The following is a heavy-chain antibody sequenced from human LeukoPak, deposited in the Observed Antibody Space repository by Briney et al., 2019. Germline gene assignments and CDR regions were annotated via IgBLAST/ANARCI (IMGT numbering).Heavy chain of an antibody. CDR1: GFTFTRCS. Sequence: GGSPRLSCAASGFTFTRCSMNWVRQAPGKGLEWVSSISNSGSYIFYAQSVEGRFIISRDNAKNSHYLQMNSLRVDDTAVYFCARGTYRSSSPSIGMPYYLDYWGQGILVTVSS. D-gene: IGHD6-6*01. J-gene: IGHJ4*02. CDR2: ISNSGSYI. CDR3: ARGTYRSSSPSIGMPYYLDY. V-gene: IGHV3-21*01.